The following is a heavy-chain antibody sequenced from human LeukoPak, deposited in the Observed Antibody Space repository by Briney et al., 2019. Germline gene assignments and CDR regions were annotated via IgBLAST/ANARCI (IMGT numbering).Heavy chain of an antibody. CDR3: ASHYYDSSGYGEWFDP. CDR1: GYTFTSYD. D-gene: IGHD3-22*01. CDR2: MNPNSGNT. Sequence: GASVKVSCKASGYTFTSYDINWVRQATGQGLEWMGWMNPNSGNTGYAQKFQGRVTMTRNTSISTAYMELSSLRSEDTAVYYCASHYYDSSGYGEWFDPWGQGTLVTVSS. J-gene: IGHJ5*02. V-gene: IGHV1-8*01.